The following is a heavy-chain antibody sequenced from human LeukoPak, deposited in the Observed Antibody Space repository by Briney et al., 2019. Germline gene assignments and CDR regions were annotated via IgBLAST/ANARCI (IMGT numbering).Heavy chain of an antibody. Sequence: GGSLRLSCAASGFTFSSYGMHWVRQAPGKGLEWVSSISSSSSYIYYADSVKGRFTISRDNAKNSLYLQMNSLRAEDTAVYYCARDPYGDNWFDPWGQGTLVTVSS. D-gene: IGHD4-17*01. CDR3: ARDPYGDNWFDP. V-gene: IGHV3-21*01. CDR1: GFTFSSYG. CDR2: ISSSSSYI. J-gene: IGHJ5*02.